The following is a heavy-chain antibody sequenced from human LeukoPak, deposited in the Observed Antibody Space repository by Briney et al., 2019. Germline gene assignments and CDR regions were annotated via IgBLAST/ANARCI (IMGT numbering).Heavy chain of an antibody. CDR1: GGSISSYY. CDR2: IYYSGST. D-gene: IGHD6-13*01. J-gene: IGHJ4*02. V-gene: IGHV4-59*05. CDR3: ARHSSSWYSFDF. Sequence: SETLSLTCTVSGGSISSYYWSWIRQPAGKGLEWIGSIYYSGSTYYNPSLKSRVTISVDTSKNQFSLKLSSVTAADTAVYYCARHSSSWYSFDFWGQGTLVTVSS.